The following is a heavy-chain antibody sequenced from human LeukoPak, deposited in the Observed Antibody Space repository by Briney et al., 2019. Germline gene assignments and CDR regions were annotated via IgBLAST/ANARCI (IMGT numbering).Heavy chain of an antibody. J-gene: IGHJ5*02. V-gene: IGHV1-2*02. CDR2: INPNSGGT. D-gene: IGHD3-10*02. CDR1: GYTFTGYY. CDR3: ARGVRGVTRTTNWFDP. Sequence: GASVKVSCKASGYTFTGYYMHWVRQAPGQGLEWMGWINPNSGGTNYAQKFQGRVTMTRDTSISTAYMELSRLRSDDTAVYYCARGVRGVTRTTNWFDPWGQGTPVTVSS.